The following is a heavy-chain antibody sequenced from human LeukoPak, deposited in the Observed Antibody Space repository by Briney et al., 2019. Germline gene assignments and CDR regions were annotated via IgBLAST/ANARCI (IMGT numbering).Heavy chain of an antibody. CDR3: ARVRHDYGDHLDAFDI. CDR2: INHSGST. J-gene: IGHJ3*02. V-gene: IGHV4-34*01. Sequence: PSETLSLACAVYGGSFSGYYWSWIRQPPGKGLEWIGEINHSGSTNYNPSLKSRVTISVDTSKNQFSLKLSSVTAADTAVYYCARVRHDYGDHLDAFDIWGQGTMVTVSS. D-gene: IGHD4-17*01. CDR1: GGSFSGYY.